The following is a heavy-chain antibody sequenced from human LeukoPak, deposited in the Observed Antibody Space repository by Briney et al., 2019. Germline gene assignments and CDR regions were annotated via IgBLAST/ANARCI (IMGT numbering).Heavy chain of an antibody. D-gene: IGHD6-19*01. V-gene: IGHV3-21*01. CDR2: ISSSSDYI. J-gene: IGHJ4*02. CDR3: ATDGQSSGWYGFDY. CDR1: GFAFRSCN. Sequence: GGSLRLSCAASGFAFRSCNMNWVRQAPGKGLEWVSSISSSSDYIYYADSVKGRITISRDNAKSSLYLQMNSLRGEDTAVYYCATDGQSSGWYGFDYWGQGTLVTVSS.